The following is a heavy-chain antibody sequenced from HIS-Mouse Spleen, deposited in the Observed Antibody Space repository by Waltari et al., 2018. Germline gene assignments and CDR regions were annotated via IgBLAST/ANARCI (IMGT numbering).Heavy chain of an antibody. CDR2: INHSGST. CDR3: ARPDIVATISAFDI. Sequence: QVQLQQWGAGMLKPSETLSLTCAVYGGSFSGYSWSWIRPPPGKGLEWIGEINHSGSTNYNPSLKSRVTISVDTSKNQFSLKLSSVTAADTAVYYCARPDIVATISAFDIWGQGTMVTVSS. J-gene: IGHJ3*02. D-gene: IGHD5-12*01. CDR1: GGSFSGYS. V-gene: IGHV4-34*01.